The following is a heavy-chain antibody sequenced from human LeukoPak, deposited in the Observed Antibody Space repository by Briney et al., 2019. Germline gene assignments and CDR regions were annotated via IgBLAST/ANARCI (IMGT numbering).Heavy chain of an antibody. Sequence: SETLSLTCAVYGGSFSGYYWSWIRQPPGKGLEWIGEINHSGSTNYNPSLKSRVTISVGTSKNQFSLKLSSVTAADTAVYYCARGRYGDYFRWGQGTLVTVSS. D-gene: IGHD4-17*01. V-gene: IGHV4-34*01. J-gene: IGHJ4*02. CDR3: ARGRYGDYFR. CDR2: INHSGST. CDR1: GGSFSGYY.